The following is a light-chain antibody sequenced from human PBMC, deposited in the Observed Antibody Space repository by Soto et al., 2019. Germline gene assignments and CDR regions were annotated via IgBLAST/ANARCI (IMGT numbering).Light chain of an antibody. V-gene: IGKV1-33*01. CDR3: QQYDNLPYT. CDR2: DAS. J-gene: IGKJ2*01. Sequence: DIQMTQSPSSLSASVGDRVTITCQARQDISNYLNWYQQKPGKAPKLLIYDASNLKTGVPSRFSGSGSGTDFTFTISSLQSEDIATYYCQQYDNLPYTFGQGTKLEIK. CDR1: QDISNY.